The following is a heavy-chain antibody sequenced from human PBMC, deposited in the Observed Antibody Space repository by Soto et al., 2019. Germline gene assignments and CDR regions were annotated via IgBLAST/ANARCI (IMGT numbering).Heavy chain of an antibody. Sequence: GGSLRLSCAASGFTFSSYAMHWIRQAPGKGLEWVAVIWYDGSNKYYVDSVKGRFTISRDNSNNTLYVQMNSLRADDTAVYYCASSYGDSTDAFDFWGQGTMVTVSS. J-gene: IGHJ3*01. V-gene: IGHV3-33*01. CDR1: GFTFSSYA. D-gene: IGHD4-17*01. CDR2: IWYDGSNK. CDR3: ASSYGDSTDAFDF.